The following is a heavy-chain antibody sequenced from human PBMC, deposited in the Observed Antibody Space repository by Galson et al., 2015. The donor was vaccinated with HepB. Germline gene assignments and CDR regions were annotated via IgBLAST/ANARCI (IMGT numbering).Heavy chain of an antibody. V-gene: IGHV1-24*01. D-gene: IGHD6-13*01. J-gene: IGHJ5*02. CDR1: GYTLTELS. Sequence: SVKVSCKVSGYTLTELSMHWVRQAPGKGLEWMGGFDPEDGETIYAQKFQGRVTMTEDTSTDTAYMELSSLRSEDTAVYYCASHSSSWQYNWFDPWGQGTLVTVSS. CDR2: FDPEDGET. CDR3: ASHSSSWQYNWFDP.